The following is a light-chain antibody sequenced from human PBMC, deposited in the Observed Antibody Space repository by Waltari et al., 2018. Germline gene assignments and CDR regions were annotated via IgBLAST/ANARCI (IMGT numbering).Light chain of an antibody. Sequence: DIQVTQSPPSPSAAVGDRVANTCRASHSIGNYLNCYQQKPGKAPQLLIYSASSLQSGVPARFSGSGSGTDFTFTITSLQPEDFAIYYCQETYSSPPSTFGQGTKVESK. J-gene: IGKJ1*01. CDR3: QETYSSPPST. CDR1: HSIGNY. V-gene: IGKV1-39*01. CDR2: SAS.